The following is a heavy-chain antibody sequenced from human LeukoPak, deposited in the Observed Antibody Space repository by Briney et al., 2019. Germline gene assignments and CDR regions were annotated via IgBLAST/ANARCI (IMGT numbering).Heavy chain of an antibody. CDR1: GGSISSSSW. CDR3: ARDSRYCSGGSCYVYYYYGMDV. V-gene: IGHV4-4*02. Sequence: SETLSLTCAVSGGSISSSSWWSWVRQPPGKGLEWIGEIYHSGSTNYNPSLKSRVTISVDKSKNQFSLKLSSVTAADTAVYYCARDSRYCSGGSCYVYYYYGMDVWGKGTTVTVSS. CDR2: IYHSGST. D-gene: IGHD2-15*01. J-gene: IGHJ6*04.